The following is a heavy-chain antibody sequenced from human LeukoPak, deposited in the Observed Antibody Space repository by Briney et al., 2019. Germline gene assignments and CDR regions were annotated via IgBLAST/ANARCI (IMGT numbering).Heavy chain of an antibody. CDR1: GFTFSSYA. J-gene: IGHJ3*02. CDR3: AKAYYGGNFNDAFDI. CDR2: ISGSGGST. V-gene: IGHV3-23*01. D-gene: IGHD4-23*01. Sequence: GGSLRLSCAASGFTFSSYAMSWVRQAPGEGLEWVPAISGSGGSTYYADSVKGRFTISRDNSKNTLYLQMNCLRAEDTAVYYCAKAYYGGNFNDAFDIWGQGTMVTVSS.